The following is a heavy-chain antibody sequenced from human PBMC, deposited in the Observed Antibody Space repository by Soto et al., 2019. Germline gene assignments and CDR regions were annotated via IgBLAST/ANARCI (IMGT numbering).Heavy chain of an antibody. CDR1: GGPISSGGYY. V-gene: IGHV4-31*03. CDR3: AREPSI. J-gene: IGHJ4*02. Sequence: QVQLQESGPGLVKPSQTLSLTCTVSGGPISSGGYYWNWIRQHPGKGLEWIGYIYYSGYTYYNPSLKSGVTISVDTSKNHFSLKLSSVTAADTAVYYCAREPSIWGQGTLVTVSS. CDR2: IYYSGYT.